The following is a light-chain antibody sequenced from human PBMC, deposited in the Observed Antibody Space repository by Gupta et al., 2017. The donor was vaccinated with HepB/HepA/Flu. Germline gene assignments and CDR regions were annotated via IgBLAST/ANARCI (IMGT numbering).Light chain of an antibody. J-gene: IGLJ3*02. CDR2: EVS. V-gene: IGLV2-23*02. CDR3: CSYASSSTWV. CDR1: SNNIGSHNL. Sequence: QSALTQPASVSGSPGQSITVSCTGTSNNIGSHNLVSWYQQHPGKAPKLMIYEVSKRPSGVSNRFSGSKSGNTASLTIFGLQAEDEADYYCCSYASSSTWVFGGGTRLTVL.